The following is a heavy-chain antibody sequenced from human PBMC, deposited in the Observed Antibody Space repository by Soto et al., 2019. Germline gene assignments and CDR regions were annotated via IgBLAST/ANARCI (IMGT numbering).Heavy chain of an antibody. J-gene: IGHJ4*02. V-gene: IGHV3-30*18. D-gene: IGHD1-1*01. CDR1: GFSFSSYG. CDR3: PKQESDSNDYSDY. CDR2: ISYDGTDE. Sequence: QVQLVESGGGVVQPGRSLRLSCAASGFSFSSYGMHWVRQAPGKGLEWVAMISYDGTDEYYADSVKGRFTISRDNSKNAVYLQMNSLRAEDTAVYYSPKQESDSNDYSDYWGQGTLVTVSS.